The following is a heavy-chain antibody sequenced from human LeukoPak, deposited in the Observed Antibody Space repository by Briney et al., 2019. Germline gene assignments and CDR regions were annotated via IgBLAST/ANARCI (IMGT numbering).Heavy chain of an antibody. Sequence: GRSLRLSCAASGFTFSSYAMHWVRQAPGKGLEWVSTIIGSAVNTYYADSVKGRFTISRDDSKNTVYLQMNSLRAEDTAVYSCAKYTSGTSYRGLDQWGQGTLVTVSS. V-gene: IGHV3-23*01. D-gene: IGHD3-10*01. CDR2: IIGSAVNT. J-gene: IGHJ4*02. CDR1: GFTFSSYA. CDR3: AKYTSGTSYRGLDQ.